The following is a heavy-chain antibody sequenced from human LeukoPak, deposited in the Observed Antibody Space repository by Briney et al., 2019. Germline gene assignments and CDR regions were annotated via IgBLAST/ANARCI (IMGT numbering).Heavy chain of an antibody. D-gene: IGHD2-2*01. CDR1: GGTFSIYA. Sequence: ASVTVSFTASGGTFSIYAISWVRQAPGQGLEWMGGFIPIFGTANYLQKFQGRVTITADKSTSKAYMELSSLRSEDTAVYYCARDIVVVPAAIQKYYYGMDVWGQGTTVTVCS. J-gene: IGHJ6*02. CDR2: FIPIFGTA. V-gene: IGHV1-69*06. CDR3: ARDIVVVPAAIQKYYYGMDV.